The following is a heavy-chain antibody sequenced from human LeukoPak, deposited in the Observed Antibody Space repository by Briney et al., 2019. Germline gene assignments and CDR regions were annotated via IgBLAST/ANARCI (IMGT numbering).Heavy chain of an antibody. Sequence: SETLSLTCTVSGGSISSYYWSWIRQPPGKGLEWIGYIYYSGSTNYNPSLKSRVTISVDTSKNQFSLKLSSVTAADTAVYFYARDMLAVPSNWFDPWGQGTLVTVSS. CDR1: GGSISSYY. CDR2: IYYSGST. V-gene: IGHV4-59*01. J-gene: IGHJ5*02. D-gene: IGHD2-8*01. CDR3: ARDMLAVPSNWFDP.